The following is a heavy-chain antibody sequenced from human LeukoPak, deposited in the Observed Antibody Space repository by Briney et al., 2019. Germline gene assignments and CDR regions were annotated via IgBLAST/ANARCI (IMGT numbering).Heavy chain of an antibody. CDR1: GGSISTYS. CDR3: ARAPRDYDSSGYYFSY. J-gene: IGHJ4*02. Sequence: SETLSLTCTVSGGSISTYSWNWIRQPAGKGLEWIGRIFASGTTKYNPSLKSRVTMSVETSKNQFSLKLSSVTAADTAVYYCARAPRDYDSSGYYFSYWGQGTLVTVSS. D-gene: IGHD3-22*01. CDR2: IFASGTT. V-gene: IGHV4-4*07.